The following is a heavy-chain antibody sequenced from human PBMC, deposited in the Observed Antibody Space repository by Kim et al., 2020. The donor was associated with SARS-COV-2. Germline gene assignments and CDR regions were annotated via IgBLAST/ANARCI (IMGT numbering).Heavy chain of an antibody. CDR1: GYTFTSYG. CDR2: ISAYNGNT. V-gene: IGHV1-18*04. Sequence: ASVKVSCKASGYTFTSYGISWVRQAPGQGLEWMGWISAYNGNTNYAQKLQGRVTMTTDTSTSTAYMELRSLRSDDTAVYYCARESAAGLGYYYYGMDVWGQGTTVTVSS. CDR3: ARESAAGLGYYYYGMDV. J-gene: IGHJ6*02. D-gene: IGHD6-13*01.